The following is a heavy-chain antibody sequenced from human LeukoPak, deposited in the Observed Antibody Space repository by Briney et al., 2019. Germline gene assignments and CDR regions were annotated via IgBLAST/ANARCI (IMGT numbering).Heavy chain of an antibody. V-gene: IGHV1-18*01. CDR1: GYTFTSYG. Sequence: ASVKVSCKASGYTFTSYGISWVRQAPGQGLEWMGWISAYNGNTNYAQKLQGRDTMTTDTSTSTAYMELRSLRSDDTAVYYCATDFLPTWYSSGWYFDYWGQGTLVTVSS. D-gene: IGHD6-19*01. J-gene: IGHJ4*02. CDR3: ATDFLPTWYSSGWYFDY. CDR2: ISAYNGNT.